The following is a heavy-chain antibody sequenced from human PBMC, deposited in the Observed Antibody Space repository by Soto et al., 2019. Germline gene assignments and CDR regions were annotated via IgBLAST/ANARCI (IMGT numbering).Heavy chain of an antibody. Sequence: ASVKVSCKASGGTFSSYAISWVRQAPGQGLEWMGGIIPIFGTANYAQKFQGRVTITADESTSTAYMELSSLRSEDTAVYYCARNEKLGSTSPPYVVWGQGTLVTVSS. J-gene: IGHJ4*02. V-gene: IGHV1-69*13. CDR2: IIPIFGTA. CDR1: GGTFSSYA. D-gene: IGHD2-2*01. CDR3: ARNEKLGSTSPPYVV.